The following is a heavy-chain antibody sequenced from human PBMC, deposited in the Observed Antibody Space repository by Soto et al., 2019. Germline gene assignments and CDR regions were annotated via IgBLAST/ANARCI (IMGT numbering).Heavy chain of an antibody. CDR2: ISGSGGST. Sequence: LRLSCAASGFTFSSYAMSWVRQAPGKGLEWVSAISGSGGSTYYADSMKGRFTISRDNSKNTLYLQMNSLRAEDTAVYYCAKPAVAGGVPRRFDYWGQGTMVTVYS. V-gene: IGHV3-23*01. D-gene: IGHD6-19*01. CDR3: AKPAVAGGVPRRFDY. CDR1: GFTFSSYA. J-gene: IGHJ4*02.